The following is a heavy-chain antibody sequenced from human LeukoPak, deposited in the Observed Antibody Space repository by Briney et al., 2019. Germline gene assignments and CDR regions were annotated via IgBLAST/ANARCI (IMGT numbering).Heavy chain of an antibody. Sequence: GGSLRLSCAASGFTLSSYGMHWVRQAPGKGLEWVAVISYGGSNKYYADFVKGRFTISRDNSKNTLSLQMNSLRAEDTAVYYCAKDRLDYYGSGSVGSVDVWGQGTTVTVSS. CDR3: AKDRLDYYGSGSVGSVDV. CDR2: ISYGGSNK. CDR1: GFTLSSYG. D-gene: IGHD3-10*01. J-gene: IGHJ6*02. V-gene: IGHV3-30*18.